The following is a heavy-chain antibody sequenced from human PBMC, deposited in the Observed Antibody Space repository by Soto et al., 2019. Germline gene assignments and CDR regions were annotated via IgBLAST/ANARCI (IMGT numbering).Heavy chain of an antibody. CDR2: IKQDGSEK. CDR1: GFTFSSYW. D-gene: IGHD3-9*01. CDR3: ARMTYDILTGYYNY. Sequence: WGSLRLSCAASGFTFSSYWMSWVRQAPGKGLEWVANIKQDGSEKYYVDSVKDRFTISRDNAKNSLYLQMNSLRAEDTAVYYCARMTYDILTGYYNYWGQGTLVTVSS. J-gene: IGHJ4*02. V-gene: IGHV3-7*01.